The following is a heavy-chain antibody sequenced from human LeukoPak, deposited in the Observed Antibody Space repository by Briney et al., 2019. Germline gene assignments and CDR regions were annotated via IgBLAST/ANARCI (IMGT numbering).Heavy chain of an antibody. J-gene: IGHJ5*02. D-gene: IGHD6-13*01. V-gene: IGHV5-51*01. Sequence: GESLKISCKGSGYSFTSYWIGWVRQMPGKGLEWMGIIYPGDSDTRYSPSFQGQVTISADKSISTAYLQWSSLKASDTAMYYCARIGIAAAGTSSRGHLNWFDPWGQGTLVTVSS. CDR1: GYSFTSYW. CDR3: ARIGIAAAGTSSRGHLNWFDP. CDR2: IYPGDSDT.